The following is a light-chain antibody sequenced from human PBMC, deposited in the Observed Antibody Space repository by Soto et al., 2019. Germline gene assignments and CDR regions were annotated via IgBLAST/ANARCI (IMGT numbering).Light chain of an antibody. CDR1: QSLVYSDGNPY. CDR2: EIS. Sequence: DVVMTQAPLSLPVTLGQPASISCRSSQSLVYSDGNPYLNWFHQRPGQSQRRLMYEISNRDSGVPDRFSGSGSGTDFTLKISRVEAEDVGVYYCMQGTHWPPTFGQGTKVEIK. J-gene: IGKJ1*01. CDR3: MQGTHWPPT. V-gene: IGKV2-30*01.